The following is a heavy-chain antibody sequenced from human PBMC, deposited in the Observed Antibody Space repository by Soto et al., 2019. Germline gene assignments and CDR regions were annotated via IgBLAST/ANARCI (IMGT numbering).Heavy chain of an antibody. J-gene: IGHJ2*01. V-gene: IGHV4-34*01. Sequence: QVQLQQWGAGLLKPSETLSLTCAVYTGSFSGYYWTWIRQPPGKGLEWIGEINHSGSTKYDPSLKSRVTISVDTSKNQFSLKLTSVTAADTAVYYCARGTREGWYFDLWGRGTLATVSS. CDR2: INHSGST. CDR3: ARGTREGWYFDL. CDR1: TGSFSGYY.